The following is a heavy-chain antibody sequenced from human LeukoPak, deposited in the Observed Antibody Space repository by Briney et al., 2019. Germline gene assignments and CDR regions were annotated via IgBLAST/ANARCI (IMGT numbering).Heavy chain of an antibody. V-gene: IGHV4-59*01. CDR3: ARDTRSYDSSGYFSFDY. J-gene: IGHJ4*02. CDR1: GASLRSYY. Sequence: SETLSLTCTVSGASLRSYYWNWIRQSPGQGPEWIGYIHYSGSSNYNPSLKSRATISIDTSKKQFSLKLTSVTAADTAFYFCARDTRSYDSSGYFSFDYWGLGTLVTVSS. CDR2: IHYSGSS. D-gene: IGHD3-22*01.